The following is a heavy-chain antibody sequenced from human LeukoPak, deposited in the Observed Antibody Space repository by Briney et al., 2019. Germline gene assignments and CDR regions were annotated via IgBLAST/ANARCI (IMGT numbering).Heavy chain of an antibody. CDR1: DGSFSGYY. CDR3: ARTIVAPTTYYDY. D-gene: IGHD1-1*01. J-gene: IGHJ4*02. CDR2: INHSGST. V-gene: IGHV4-34*01. Sequence: SETLSLTCAVYDGSFSGYYWSWIRQPPGKGLEWIGEINHSGSTNYNPSLKSRVTISVDTSKNQFSPKLSSVTAADTAVYYCARTIVAPTTYYDYWGQGTLVTVSS.